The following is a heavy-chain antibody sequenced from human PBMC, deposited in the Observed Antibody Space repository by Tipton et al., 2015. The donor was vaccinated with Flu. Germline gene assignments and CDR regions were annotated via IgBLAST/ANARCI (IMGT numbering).Heavy chain of an antibody. V-gene: IGHV3-33*01. CDR1: GFTFSSYA. D-gene: IGHD3-9*01. J-gene: IGHJ4*02. Sequence: SLRLSCAASGFTFSSYAMHWVRQAPGKGLEWVAGIWYDGSNKYYADSVKGRFTISRDNSKNTLYLQMNSLRAEDTAVYYCARGYDILTDGGGYFDYWGRGTLVTVSS. CDR2: IWYDGSNK. CDR3: ARGYDILTDGGGYFDY.